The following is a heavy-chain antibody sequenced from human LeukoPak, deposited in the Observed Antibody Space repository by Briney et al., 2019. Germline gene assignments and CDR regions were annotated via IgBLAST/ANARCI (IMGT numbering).Heavy chain of an antibody. J-gene: IGHJ3*01. CDR1: GFTFGNSW. D-gene: IGHD1-14*01. CDR3: VVVVEPPDSDGFDV. V-gene: IGHV3-74*01. CDR2: INADGSIT. Sequence: GGSLTLSCAASGFTFGNSWVHWLRQAPGKGLVWVSLINADGSITTYADSVKGRFTISRDNARNTLSLQMNSLTIEDTAVYYCVVVVEPPDSDGFDVWGQGTMITVSS.